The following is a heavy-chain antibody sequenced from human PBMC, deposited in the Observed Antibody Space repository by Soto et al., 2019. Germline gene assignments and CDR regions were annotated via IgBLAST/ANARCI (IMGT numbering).Heavy chain of an antibody. J-gene: IGHJ4*02. CDR2: ISAYNGNT. CDR1: GYTFTNYG. D-gene: IGHD2-8*01. V-gene: IGHV1-18*01. Sequence: ASVKVSCKTSGYTFTNYGITWVRQAPGQGLQWMGWISAYNGNTDYGQKFQGRVTLTKDTSTSTAYMELRSLRFDDTALYYCARGDIGTDGYYFDNWGQGSRVTVSA. CDR3: ARGDIGTDGYYFDN.